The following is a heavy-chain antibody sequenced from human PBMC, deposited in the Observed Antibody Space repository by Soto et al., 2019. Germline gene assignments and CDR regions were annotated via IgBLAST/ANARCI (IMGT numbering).Heavy chain of an antibody. CDR1: GFTSSNYW. CDR2: IKQDGSAK. J-gene: IGHJ6*04. CDR3: AGSTSSWGV. Sequence: EVQVVESGGGLVQPGGSLRLSCVASGFTSSNYWMNWVRQAPGKGLEWVANIKQDGSAKNYVDSVKGRFTISRDNAKNSLYLQMNSVRAEDTAVYYCAGSTSSWGVWGKGTTVTVSS. D-gene: IGHD6-13*01. V-gene: IGHV3-7*01.